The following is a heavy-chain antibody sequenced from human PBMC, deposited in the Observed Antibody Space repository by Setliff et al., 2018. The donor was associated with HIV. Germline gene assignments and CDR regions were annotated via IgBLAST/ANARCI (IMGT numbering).Heavy chain of an antibody. CDR2: IHTSGST. CDR3: ARVGYHGSGRYSFDY. V-gene: IGHV4-61*09. Sequence: SETLSLTCTVSGGSISSGSYYWSWIRQPAGKGLEWIGHIHTSGSTKYNPSLKSRVTISADTSKNQSPLNLSSVTAAETAVYYCARVGYHGSGRYSFDYWGQGTLVTVSS. D-gene: IGHD3-10*01. CDR1: GGSISSGSYY. J-gene: IGHJ4*02.